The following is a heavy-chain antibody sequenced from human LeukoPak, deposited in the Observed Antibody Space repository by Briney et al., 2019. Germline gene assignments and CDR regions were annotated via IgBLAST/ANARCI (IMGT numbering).Heavy chain of an antibody. J-gene: IGHJ6*02. CDR3: ARSLTGYYTNYYYYGMDV. D-gene: IGHD3-9*01. CDR2: IYSGGST. CDR1: GGSISSYY. Sequence: SETLSLTCTVSGGSISSYYWSWIRQPAGKGLEWIGCIYSGGSTNYNPSLKSRVTISVDTSKNQFSLKPSSVTAADTAVYYCARSLTGYYTNYYYYGMDVWGQGTTVTVSS. V-gene: IGHV4-4*07.